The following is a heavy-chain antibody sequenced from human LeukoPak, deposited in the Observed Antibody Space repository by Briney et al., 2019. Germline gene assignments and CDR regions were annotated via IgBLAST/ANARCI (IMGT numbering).Heavy chain of an antibody. V-gene: IGHV4-4*07. J-gene: IGHJ5*02. CDR3: ARDLSSSGGWFDP. D-gene: IGHD6-6*01. Sequence: PSETLSLTCTVSGGSISSYYRSWIRQPAGKGLEWIGRIYTSGSTNYNPSLKSRVTISVDKSKNQFSLKLSSVTAADTAVYYCARDLSSSGGWFDPWGQGTLVTVSS. CDR2: IYTSGST. CDR1: GGSISSYY.